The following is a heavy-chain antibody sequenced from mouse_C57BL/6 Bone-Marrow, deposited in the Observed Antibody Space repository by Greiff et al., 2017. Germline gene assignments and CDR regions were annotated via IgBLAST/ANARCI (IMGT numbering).Heavy chain of an antibody. J-gene: IGHJ2*01. CDR2: IDPSASYT. CDR3: ARSTGYVDYFDY. D-gene: IGHD3-2*02. V-gene: IGHV1-50*01. CDR1: GYTFTSYW. Sequence: VQLQQPGAELVKPGASVKLSCKASGYTFTSYWMQWVKQRPGQGLEWIGEIDPSASYTNYNQKFKGKATLTVDTSSSTAYMQLSSLTSEDSAVYYCARSTGYVDYFDYWGQGTTLTVSA.